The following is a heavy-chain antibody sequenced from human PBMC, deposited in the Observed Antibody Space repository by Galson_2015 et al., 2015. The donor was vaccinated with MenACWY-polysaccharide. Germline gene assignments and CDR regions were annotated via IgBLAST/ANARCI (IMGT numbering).Heavy chain of an antibody. D-gene: IGHD2-15*01. CDR1: GFTFSNAW. CDR2: IKSTTNGGTI. CDR3: TTDPPGSGGSCHYFDY. Sequence: SLRLSCAVSGFTFSNAWMSWVRQAPGKGLEWVGRIKSTTNGGTIDYAGPVKGRFTISRDDSKNTLYLQMNSLKTEDTAVYYCTTDPPGSGGSCHYFDYWGQGTLVTVSS. V-gene: IGHV3-15*01. J-gene: IGHJ4*02.